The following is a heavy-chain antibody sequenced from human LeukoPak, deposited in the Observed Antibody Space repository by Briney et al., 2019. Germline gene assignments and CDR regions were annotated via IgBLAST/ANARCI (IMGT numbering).Heavy chain of an antibody. J-gene: IGHJ4*02. CDR2: IWHDGSSR. CDR3: ARGRGYSYGPFAY. CDR1: GFTFSTYA. D-gene: IGHD5-18*01. V-gene: IGHV3-33*01. Sequence: GGSLRLSCAASGFTFSTYAMHWVRQAPGKGLEWVAVIWHDGSSRYYAGSVTGRFTISRDNSKNTLYLQMNSLRAGDTAVYYCARGRGYSYGPFAYWGQGTLVTVSS.